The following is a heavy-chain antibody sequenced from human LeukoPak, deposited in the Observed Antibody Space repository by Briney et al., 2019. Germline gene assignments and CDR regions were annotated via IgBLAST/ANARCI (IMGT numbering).Heavy chain of an antibody. CDR2: IGSSGITI. V-gene: IGHV3-48*03. J-gene: IGHJ5*02. CDR3: ARETLGGSYESMFDP. D-gene: IGHD1-26*01. Sequence: GGSLRLSCAASGLTFSSYEMNWVRQAPGKGLESVSYIGSSGITIYYADSVKGRFTISRDNAKNSLYLQMNSLRAEDTAVYYCARETLGGSYESMFDPWGQGTLVTVSS. CDR1: GLTFSSYE.